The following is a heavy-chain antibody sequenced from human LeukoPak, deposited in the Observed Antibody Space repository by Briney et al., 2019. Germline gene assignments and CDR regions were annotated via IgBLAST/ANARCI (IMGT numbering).Heavy chain of an antibody. CDR1: GFTFSSYS. Sequence: GGSLRLSCAASGFTFSSYSMNWVRRAPGKGLEWVSSISSSSSYIYYADSVKGRFTISRDNAKNSLYLQMNSLRAEDTAVYYCARVPTPDSSGYYYDPWGQGTLVTVSS. J-gene: IGHJ5*02. D-gene: IGHD3-22*01. V-gene: IGHV3-21*01. CDR2: ISSSSSYI. CDR3: ARVPTPDSSGYYYDP.